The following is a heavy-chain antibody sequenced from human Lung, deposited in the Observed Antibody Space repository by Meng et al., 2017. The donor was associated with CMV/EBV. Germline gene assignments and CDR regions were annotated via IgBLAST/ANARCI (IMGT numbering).Heavy chain of an antibody. Sequence: SVKVSCNASGYTFTGYDINWVRQATGQGLEWMGWMNPNTGDTGYAQEFQGRVTMTSNSSISTAYMELSSLISEDTAIYYCVRGNWGDYWGQGTLVTVSS. D-gene: IGHD7-27*01. V-gene: IGHV1-8*01. CDR1: GYTFTGYD. CDR3: VRGNWGDY. CDR2: MNPNTGDT. J-gene: IGHJ4*02.